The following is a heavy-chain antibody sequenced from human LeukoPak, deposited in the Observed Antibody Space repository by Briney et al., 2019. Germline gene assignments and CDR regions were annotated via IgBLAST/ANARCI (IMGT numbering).Heavy chain of an antibody. V-gene: IGHV3-23*01. Sequence: PGGSLRLSCAASGFTFSDYYMSWVRQAPGKGLEWVSAISGSGGSTYYADSVKGRFTISRDNSKNTLYLQMNSLRAEDTAVYYCAKERGDFWSGYSYYFDYWGQGTLVTVSS. D-gene: IGHD3-3*01. CDR2: ISGSGGST. CDR1: GFTFSDYY. CDR3: AKERGDFWSGYSYYFDY. J-gene: IGHJ4*02.